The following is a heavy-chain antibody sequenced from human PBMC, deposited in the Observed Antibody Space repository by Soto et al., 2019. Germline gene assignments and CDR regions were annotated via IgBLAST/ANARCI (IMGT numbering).Heavy chain of an antibody. D-gene: IGHD3-3*01. V-gene: IGHV1-18*04. Sequence: GASVKVSCNASGYTFTSYGISWVRPAPGQGLEWMGWISAYNGNTNYAQKLQGRVTMTTDTSTSTAYMELRSLRSDDTAVYYCARDRGYEFPGYGMDVWGQGTTVTVSS. J-gene: IGHJ6*02. CDR2: ISAYNGNT. CDR3: ARDRGYEFPGYGMDV. CDR1: GYTFTSYG.